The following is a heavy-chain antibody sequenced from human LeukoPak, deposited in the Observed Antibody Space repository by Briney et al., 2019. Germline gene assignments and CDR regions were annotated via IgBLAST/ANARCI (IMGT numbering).Heavy chain of an antibody. CDR3: ARDGPGRITIFGVGGGYYYYGMDV. CDR1: GGSISSGSYY. Sequence: PSETLSLTCTVSGGSISSGSYYWSWIRQPAGKGLEWIGRIYTSGSTNYNPSLKSRVTISVDTSKNQFSLKLSSVTAADTAVYYCARDGPGRITIFGVGGGYYYYGMDVWGQGTTVTVSS. D-gene: IGHD3-3*01. J-gene: IGHJ6*02. V-gene: IGHV4-61*02. CDR2: IYTSGST.